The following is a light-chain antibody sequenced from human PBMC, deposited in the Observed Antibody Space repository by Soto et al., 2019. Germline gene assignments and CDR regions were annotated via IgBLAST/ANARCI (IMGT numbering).Light chain of an antibody. CDR1: QSVSSY. CDR3: QQRSNWPST. CDR2: DAS. J-gene: IGKJ4*01. V-gene: IGKV3-11*01. Sequence: EIVLTRSPATLSLSPGNRATLSCRASQSVSSYLAWYQQKPGQAPRLLIYDASNRATGIPARFSGSGSGTDFTLTITSLEPEDFAVYYCQQRSNWPSTFGGGTKVEIK.